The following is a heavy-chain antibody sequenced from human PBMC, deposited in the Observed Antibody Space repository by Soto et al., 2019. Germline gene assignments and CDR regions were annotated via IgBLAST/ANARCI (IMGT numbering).Heavy chain of an antibody. Sequence: KESGPTLVKPTQTLTLTCTFSGFSLTTGGVGVGWFRQPPGKALEWLADLYWNTEKNHSPSLRGRLIIAKDTSRDQVFLTVTNVDPTDTATYYSAHRLTGHGMAVWGQGTTVTVSS. V-gene: IGHV2-5*01. D-gene: IGHD3-16*01. CDR2: LYWNTEK. CDR1: GFSLTTGGVG. J-gene: IGHJ6*02. CDR3: AHRLTGHGMAV.